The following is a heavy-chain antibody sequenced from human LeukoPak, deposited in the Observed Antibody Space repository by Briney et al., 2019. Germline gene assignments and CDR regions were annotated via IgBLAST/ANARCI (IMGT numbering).Heavy chain of an antibody. V-gene: IGHV1-2*02. CDR3: ARGATYGGTMIVCDY. D-gene: IGHD3-22*01. CDR1: GYTFTGYY. CDR2: INPNSGGT. Sequence: ASVRVSCKASGYTFTGYYMHWVRQAPGQGLEWMGWINPNSGGTNYAQKFQGRVTMTRDTSISTAYMELSRLRSDDTAVYYCARGATYGGTMIVCDYWGQGTLVTVSS. J-gene: IGHJ4*02.